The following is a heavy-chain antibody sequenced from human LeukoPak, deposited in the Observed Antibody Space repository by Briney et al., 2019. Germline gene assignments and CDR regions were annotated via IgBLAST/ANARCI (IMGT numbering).Heavy chain of an antibody. V-gene: IGHV1-8*02. CDR3: ARLSTSAWYYFDS. Sequence: ASVKVSCKASGYTFTGYYMHWVRQAPGQGLEWMGWMNPNSGDTGYAQKFQGRVTMTRNPSITTAYMELRSLTSEDTAVYYCARLSTSAWYYFDSWGQGTLVTVSS. J-gene: IGHJ4*02. CDR2: MNPNSGDT. D-gene: IGHD2-2*01. CDR1: GYTFTGYY.